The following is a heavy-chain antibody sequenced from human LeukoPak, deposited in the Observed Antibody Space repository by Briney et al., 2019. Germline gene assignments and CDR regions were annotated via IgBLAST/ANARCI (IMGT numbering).Heavy chain of an antibody. Sequence: GASVKVSCKASGYTFTSYGISWVRQAPGQGLEWMGWISAYNGNTNYAQKLQGRVTMTTDTSTSTAYMELRSLRSDDTAVYYCARDRGDPGSGWYPSPSGYWGQGTLVTVSS. CDR1: GYTFTSYG. J-gene: IGHJ4*02. CDR2: ISAYNGNT. CDR3: ARDRGDPGSGWYPSPSGY. V-gene: IGHV1-18*01. D-gene: IGHD6-19*01.